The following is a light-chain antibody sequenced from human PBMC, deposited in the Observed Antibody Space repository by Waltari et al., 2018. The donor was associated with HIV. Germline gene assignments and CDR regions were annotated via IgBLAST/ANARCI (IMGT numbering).Light chain of an antibody. CDR3: QVWDHTSVV. V-gene: IGLV3-9*01. CDR2: NDK. CDR1: DIRTID. Sequence: SYDLTQPLSVSVALGQTARIPCGGRDIRTIDVPGYQQKPGQAPSLLIFNDKNRPSGIPERFSGSKSRNTATLTISEAQGGDEAAYFCQVWDHTSVVFGGGTNLTVL. J-gene: IGLJ3*02.